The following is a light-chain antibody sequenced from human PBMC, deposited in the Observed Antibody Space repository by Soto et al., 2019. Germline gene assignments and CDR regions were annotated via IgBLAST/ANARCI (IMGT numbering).Light chain of an antibody. CDR2: GAS. V-gene: IGKV3-15*01. J-gene: IGKJ1*01. Sequence: MTQSPPTLSASVGDGVSITCRASQSVSSNLAWYQQKPGQAPRLLIYGASTRATGIPARFSGSGSGTEFTLTISSLQSEDFAVYYCQQYNNWPPGTFGQGTKVEIK. CDR3: QQYNNWPPGT. CDR1: QSVSSN.